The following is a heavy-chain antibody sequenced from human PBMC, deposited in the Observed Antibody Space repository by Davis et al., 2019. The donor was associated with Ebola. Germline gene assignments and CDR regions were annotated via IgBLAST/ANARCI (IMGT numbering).Heavy chain of an antibody. Sequence: GESLKISCAASGFTFSSYAMHWVRQAPGKGLEWVAVISYDGSNKYYADSVKGRFTISRDNSKNTLYLQMNSLRAEDTAVYYCAKDGGDGYNYWYFDLWGRGTLVTVSS. CDR3: AKDGGDGYNYWYFDL. D-gene: IGHD5-24*01. J-gene: IGHJ2*01. V-gene: IGHV3-30*04. CDR1: GFTFSSYA. CDR2: ISYDGSNK.